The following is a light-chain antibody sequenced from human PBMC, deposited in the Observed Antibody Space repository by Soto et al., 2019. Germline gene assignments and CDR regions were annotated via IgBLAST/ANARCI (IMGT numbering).Light chain of an antibody. CDR2: EVN. J-gene: IGLJ1*01. V-gene: IGLV2-8*01. CDR3: SYEAGSGHV. CDR1: SSDVGGYNY. Sequence: QSALTQPPSASGSPGQSVAISCTGTSSDVGGYNYVSWYQQHPGKAPKLMIYEVNKRPSGVPDRFSGSKSGTTASLTVSGLQAEGEADYDCSYEAGSGHVFGTGTKLTVL.